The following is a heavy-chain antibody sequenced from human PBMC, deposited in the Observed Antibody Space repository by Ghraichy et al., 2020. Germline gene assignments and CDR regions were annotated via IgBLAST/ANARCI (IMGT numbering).Heavy chain of an antibody. V-gene: IGHV7-4-1*02. CDR3: ARVSAVAAGPWFDP. Sequence: ASVKVSCKASGYTFTSYAMNWVRQAPGQGLEWMGWINTNTGNPTYAQGFTGRFVFSLDTSVSTAYLQISSLKAEDTAVYYCARVSAVAAGPWFDPWGQGTLVTVSS. J-gene: IGHJ5*02. D-gene: IGHD6-19*01. CDR1: GYTFTSYA. CDR2: INTNTGNP.